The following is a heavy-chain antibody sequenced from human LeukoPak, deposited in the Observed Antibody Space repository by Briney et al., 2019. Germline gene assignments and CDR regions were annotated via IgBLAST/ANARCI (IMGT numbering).Heavy chain of an antibody. D-gene: IGHD6-13*01. CDR1: DGALTGYY. Sequence: SETLSLTCTVSDGALTGYYWGWIRQPPGKGLDWIGHVHYGGSTNYNPSLKSRVTISVDTSKNQFSLKLSSVSAADTAVYYCARGYSTSWTYYFDYWGQGALVTVSS. V-gene: IGHV4-59*01. J-gene: IGHJ4*02. CDR3: ARGYSTSWTYYFDY. CDR2: VHYGGST.